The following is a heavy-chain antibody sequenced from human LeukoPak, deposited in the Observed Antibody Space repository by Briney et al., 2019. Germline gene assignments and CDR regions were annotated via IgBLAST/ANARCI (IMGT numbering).Heavy chain of an antibody. V-gene: IGHV3-23*01. Sequence: PGGSLTLSCAASGFTFSSYAMSWVRQAPGKGLEWVSGIGGSGGSAFYPDSVKGRFPISRDNPETPLYLQMISLRAEDTAVYYCAKFGYGGDRYSFDIWGQGTMVTVSS. CDR3: AKFGYGGDRYSFDI. J-gene: IGHJ3*02. CDR2: IGGSGGSA. CDR1: GFTFSSYA. D-gene: IGHD5-12*01.